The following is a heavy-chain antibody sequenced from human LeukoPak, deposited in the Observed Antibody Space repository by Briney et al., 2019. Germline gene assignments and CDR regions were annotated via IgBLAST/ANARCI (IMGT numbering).Heavy chain of an antibody. CDR1: GGSISSNNYY. J-gene: IGHJ5*02. Sequence: SETLSLTCTVSGGSISSNNYYWAWIRRPPGEGLEWMGTISYSGRTYYNPSLKSRVTISVDTSKSQVSLNLKSVAAADMAVYYCASDSIVDMPSFHGYPRHFDPWGHRTLVTVSS. CDR3: ASDSIVDMPSFHGYPRHFDP. CDR2: ISYSGRT. V-gene: IGHV4-39*01. D-gene: IGHD5-18*01.